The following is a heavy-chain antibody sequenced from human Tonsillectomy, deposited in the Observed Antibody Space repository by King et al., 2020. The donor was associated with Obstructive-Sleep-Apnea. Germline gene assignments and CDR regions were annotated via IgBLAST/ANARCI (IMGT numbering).Heavy chain of an antibody. V-gene: IGHV3-23*04. D-gene: IGHD1-26*01. CDR3: AKDSNTYYGPFDAFDV. CDR2: ISATGGTT. Sequence: EVQLVESGGGLVQPGGSLRLSCAASGFAFNSYAMTWVRQAPGKGLEWVSGISATGGTTYYADSVKGRFTISRDNSKNTLYLQMSSLRAEDTAVFYCAKDSNTYYGPFDAFDVWGQGTMVTVSS. CDR1: GFAFNSYA. J-gene: IGHJ3*01.